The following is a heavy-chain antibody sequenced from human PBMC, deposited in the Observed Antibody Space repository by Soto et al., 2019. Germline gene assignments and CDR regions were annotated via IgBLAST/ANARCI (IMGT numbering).Heavy chain of an antibody. Sequence: SVPTLVNPTQTLTLTCNFSGFSLSTKGVGVGWIRQPPGKALEWLGIIYWDDDKRYRPSLNNRLTITKDTSKNQVVLTMTNVDTVDTGTYFCALLYAESGYDWRYDPWGQGTRVTVS. CDR2: IYWDDDK. CDR1: GFSLSTKGVG. J-gene: IGHJ5*02. CDR3: ALLYAESGYDWRYDP. V-gene: IGHV2-5*02. D-gene: IGHD5-12*01.